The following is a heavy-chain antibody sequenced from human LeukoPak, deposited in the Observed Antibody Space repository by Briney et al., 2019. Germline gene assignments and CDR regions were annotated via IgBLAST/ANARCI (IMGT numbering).Heavy chain of an antibody. CDR2: ISWNSGSI. V-gene: IGHV3-9*01. CDR1: GFTFDDYA. D-gene: IGHD1-26*01. J-gene: IGHJ6*03. Sequence: GGSLRLSCAASGFTFDDYAMHWVRQAPGKGLEWVSGISWNSGSIGYADSVKGRFTISRDNPKNSLYLQMNSLRAEDTAVYYCAKQGPEWELLQYYYYYMDVWGKGTTVTISS. CDR3: AKQGPEWELLQYYYYYMDV.